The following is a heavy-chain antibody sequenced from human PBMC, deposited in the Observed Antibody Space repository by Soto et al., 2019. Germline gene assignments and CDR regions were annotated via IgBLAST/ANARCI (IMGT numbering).Heavy chain of an antibody. CDR2: INQDGSEK. Sequence: LILSCAASGFTFSTCWMDWVRHTPGKLLEWVANINQDGSEKNYVDSVKGRFTISRDNAQNTLYLQMNSLTAEDSALYYCSRSLDSWGQGTLVTVSS. CDR3: SRSLDS. J-gene: IGHJ4*02. CDR1: GFTFSTCW. V-gene: IGHV3-7*01.